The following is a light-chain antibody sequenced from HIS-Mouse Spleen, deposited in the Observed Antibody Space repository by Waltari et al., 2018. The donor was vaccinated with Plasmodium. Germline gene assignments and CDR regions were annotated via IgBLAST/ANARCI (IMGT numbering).Light chain of an antibody. CDR2: KDS. J-gene: IGLJ3*02. V-gene: IGLV3-25*03. CDR1: ALPKQY. CDR3: QSADSSGTPNWV. Sequence: SYALTQPPSVPVSPGQTARTTCSGDALPKQYASWSQQQAGPPHVLAPAKDTAQQKRGQAPVLGIYKDSERPSGIPERFSGSSSGTTVTLTISGVQAEDEADYYCQSADSSGTPNWVFGGGTKLTVL.